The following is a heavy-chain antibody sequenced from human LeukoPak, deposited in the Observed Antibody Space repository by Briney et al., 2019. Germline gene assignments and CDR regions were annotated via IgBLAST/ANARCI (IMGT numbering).Heavy chain of an antibody. Sequence: ASVTVSCTASGYTFTGYYMHWVRQAPGQGLAWMGWINPNSGGTNYAQKFQGRVTMTRDTSISTAYMELSRLRSDDTAVYYCAREGRIVPAAAITYWGQGTLVTVSS. J-gene: IGHJ4*02. CDR1: GYTFTGYY. CDR2: INPNSGGT. CDR3: AREGRIVPAAAITY. V-gene: IGHV1-2*02. D-gene: IGHD2-2*01.